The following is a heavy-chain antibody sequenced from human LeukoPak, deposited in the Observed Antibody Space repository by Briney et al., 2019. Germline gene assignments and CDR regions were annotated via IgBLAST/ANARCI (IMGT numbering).Heavy chain of an antibody. CDR1: QFTFSRFA. CDR3: AKHLGSHSFLFYYMDV. D-gene: IGHD2-21*01. CDR2: LSGSGTAT. J-gene: IGHJ6*03. V-gene: IGHV3-23*01. Sequence: GGSLRLSCEASQFTFSRFAMSWIRQAPGTGLEWASTLSGSGTATYYADSVKGRFTTSRDNSKDTLYLQMDNLRADDTAVYYCAKHLGSHSFLFYYMDVWGTGTTVTVSS.